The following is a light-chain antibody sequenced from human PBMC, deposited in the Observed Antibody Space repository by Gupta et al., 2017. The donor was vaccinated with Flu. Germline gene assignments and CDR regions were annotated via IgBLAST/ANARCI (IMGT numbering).Light chain of an antibody. Sequence: SPSTLSAFLGERVTSTCRASQNIQNWLAWYQQKPGRAPKVLIYKASTLESGGPSRFSASGYGTEFTLTSSSLEPDEFATDYCQYDHNYRTCGEGTKVEV. CDR1: QNIQNW. CDR3: QYDHNYRT. CDR2: KAS. J-gene: IGKJ4*02. V-gene: IGKV1-5*03.